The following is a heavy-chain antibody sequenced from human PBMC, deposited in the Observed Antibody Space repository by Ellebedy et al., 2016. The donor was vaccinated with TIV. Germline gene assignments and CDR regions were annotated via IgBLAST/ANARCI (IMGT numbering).Heavy chain of an antibody. J-gene: IGHJ4*02. V-gene: IGHV3-23*01. CDR1: GFTFSSYA. Sequence: GGSLRLXXAASGFTFSSYAMSWVRQAPGKGLEWVSAISGSGGSTYYADSVKGRFTISRDNSKNTLYLQMNSLRAEDTAVYYCAKASSSGYYYSGYWGQGTLVTVSS. CDR2: ISGSGGST. D-gene: IGHD3-22*01. CDR3: AKASSSGYYYSGY.